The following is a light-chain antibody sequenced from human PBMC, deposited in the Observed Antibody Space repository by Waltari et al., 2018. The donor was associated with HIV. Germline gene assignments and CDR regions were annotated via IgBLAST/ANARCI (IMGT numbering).Light chain of an antibody. Sequence: QSVLTQPPSASGTPGQRVTISCFGSSSHIGTKYVYWYQQLPGTAPKLLIYKNNQRPSWFTDRFSGFNSGTYASLAISGLRSEDEAEYYCAAWDDSLSGWAFGGGTKLTVL. J-gene: IGLJ3*02. V-gene: IGLV1-47*01. CDR2: KNN. CDR1: SSHIGTKY. CDR3: AAWDDSLSGWA.